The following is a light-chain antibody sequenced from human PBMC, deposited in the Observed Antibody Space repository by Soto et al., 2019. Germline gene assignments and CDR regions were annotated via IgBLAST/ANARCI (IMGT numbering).Light chain of an antibody. CDR3: SSFVASNNLRV. CDR1: SSDIGAYNY. CDR2: EVN. Sequence: QSALTRPPSASGSPGQSVTISCTGTSSDIGAYNYVSWYQQHPGKAPKLIIYEVNERPSGAPDRFSGSKSGNTASLTVSGLQPEDEAEYYCSSFVASNNLRVFGTGTKVTVL. V-gene: IGLV2-8*01. J-gene: IGLJ1*01.